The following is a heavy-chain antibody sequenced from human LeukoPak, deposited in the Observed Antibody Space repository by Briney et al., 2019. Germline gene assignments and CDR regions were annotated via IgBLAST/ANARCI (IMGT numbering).Heavy chain of an antibody. V-gene: IGHV3-23*01. CDR3: ARGAEYYAIWRGYAGYSDY. CDR2: ISASGYNT. D-gene: IGHD3-3*01. Sequence: GGSLRLSCAASGFTFSSCGMSWVRQAPGKGLEWVSTISASGYNTYYADSVQGRFTISRDNSKDTLYLQMNSLRVEDTAVYFCARGAEYYAIWRGYAGYSDYWGQGISVTVSS. CDR1: GFTFSSCG. J-gene: IGHJ4*02.